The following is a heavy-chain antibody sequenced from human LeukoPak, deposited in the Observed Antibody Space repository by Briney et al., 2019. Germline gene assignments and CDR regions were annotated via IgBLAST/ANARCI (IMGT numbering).Heavy chain of an antibody. CDR3: AKDLNKILRYFDWLSPLDY. Sequence: GGSLRLSCAASGFTFSSYAMSWVRQAPGKGLEWVSAVSGSGGSTYYADSVKGRFTISRDNSKNTLYLQMNSLRAEDTAVYSCAKDLNKILRYFDWLSPLDYWGQGTLVTVSS. J-gene: IGHJ4*02. CDR2: VSGSGGST. CDR1: GFTFSSYA. V-gene: IGHV3-23*01. D-gene: IGHD3-9*01.